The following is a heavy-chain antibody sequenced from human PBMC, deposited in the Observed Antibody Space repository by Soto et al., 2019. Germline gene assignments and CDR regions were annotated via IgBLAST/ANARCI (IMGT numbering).Heavy chain of an antibody. CDR3: AREGERGSGASVDALDV. CDR1: GFTFSSYD. V-gene: IGHV3-13*01. J-gene: IGHJ3*01. D-gene: IGHD3-10*01. Sequence: EVQLVESGGGLVQPGGSLRLSCTASGFTFSSYDIHWVRQATGKGLEWVSAIDIAGNTYYPVSVRGRFTISRENAKNSLYLQINTLRAGDTAVYYCAREGERGSGASVDALDVWGQGTLVTVSS. CDR2: IDIAGNT.